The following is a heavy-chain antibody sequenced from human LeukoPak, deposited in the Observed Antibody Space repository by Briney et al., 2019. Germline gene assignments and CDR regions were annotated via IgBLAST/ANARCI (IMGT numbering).Heavy chain of an antibody. V-gene: IGHV4-38-2*01. CDR1: DDSIRNNYY. CDR3: ARRPGVRGYSGLVYFQY. J-gene: IGHJ1*01. CDR2: IYHSGST. Sequence: PSETLSLTCAVSDDSIRNNYYWGWIRQPPGKGLGWTGSIYHSGSTYYNPSHKSRVTISADTSKNQFSLKVNSVTAADTAVYYCARRPGVRGYSGLVYFQYWGQGTLVIVSS. D-gene: IGHD3-22*01.